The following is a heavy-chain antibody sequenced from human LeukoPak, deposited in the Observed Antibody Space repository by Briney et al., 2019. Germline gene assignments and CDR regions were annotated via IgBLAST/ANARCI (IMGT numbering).Heavy chain of an antibody. D-gene: IGHD4-17*01. CDR2: ISSSSSSI. J-gene: IGHJ4*02. Sequence: GGSLRLSCAASGFMLSSYWMSWVRQAPGKGLEWVSYISSSSSSIYYSDSVKGRFTISRDNAKNSLCLQMNSLRAEDTAVYYCARDRPKSYGDYSGYFDYWGQGTLVTVSS. V-gene: IGHV3-48*01. CDR1: GFMLSSYW. CDR3: ARDRPKSYGDYSGYFDY.